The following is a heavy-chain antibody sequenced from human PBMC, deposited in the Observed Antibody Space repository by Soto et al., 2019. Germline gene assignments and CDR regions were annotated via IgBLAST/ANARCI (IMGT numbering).Heavy chain of an antibody. CDR3: ARVPVGATHFDY. CDR2: IYHSGST. D-gene: IGHD1-26*01. V-gene: IGHV4-4*02. Sequence: PSETLSLTCAVSGGSISSSNWWSWVRQPPGKGLEWMGEIYHSGSTNYNPSLKSRVTISVDKSKNQFSLKLSSVTAADTAVYYCARVPVGATHFDYWGQGTLVTVSS. CDR1: GGSISSSNW. J-gene: IGHJ4*02.